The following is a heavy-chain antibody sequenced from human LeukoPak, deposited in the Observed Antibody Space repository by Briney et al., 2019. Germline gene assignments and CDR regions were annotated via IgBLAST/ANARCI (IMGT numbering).Heavy chain of an antibody. D-gene: IGHD3-10*01. CDR3: TTTVWFGELLPY. CDR1: GFTFSNAW. Sequence: GGSLRLSCAASGFTFSNAWMSWVRQAPGKGLEWVGRIKSKTDGGTTDHAAPVKGRFTISRDDSKNTLYLQMNSLKTEDTAVYYCTTTVWFGELLPYWGQGTLVTVSS. V-gene: IGHV3-15*01. J-gene: IGHJ4*02. CDR2: IKSKTDGGTT.